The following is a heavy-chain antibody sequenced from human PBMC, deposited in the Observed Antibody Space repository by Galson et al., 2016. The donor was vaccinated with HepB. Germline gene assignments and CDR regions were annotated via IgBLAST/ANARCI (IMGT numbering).Heavy chain of an antibody. CDR3: ARDRDSSSYYSLDY. V-gene: IGHV4-59*01. CDR1: GGSIGSYY. J-gene: IGHJ4*02. D-gene: IGHD3-22*01. Sequence: SETLSLTCTVSGGSIGSYYWSWIRQSPGKGLEWIGYIYYSGRTNYNPSLKSRVTISVDTSKNQFSLKLKSVTAADTAVYYCARDRDSSSYYSLDYWGQGTLSPSPQ. CDR2: IYYSGRT.